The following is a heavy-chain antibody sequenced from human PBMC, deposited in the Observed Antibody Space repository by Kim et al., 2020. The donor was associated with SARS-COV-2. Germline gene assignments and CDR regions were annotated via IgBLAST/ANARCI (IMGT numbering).Heavy chain of an antibody. CDR3: ARDWVDSGFDL. V-gene: IGHV1-3*01. CDR2: TNGGDVYR. J-gene: IGHJ4*02. CDR1: GYTFTNYA. Sequence: ASVKVSCKASGYTFTNYAIHWVRQAPGQGLRCRGGTNGGDVYRRYSKKFQGRITITRDPSATTAYMELGSLRSEDTAVYYCARDWVDSGFDLWGQGTLVTVSS. D-gene: IGHD5-12*01.